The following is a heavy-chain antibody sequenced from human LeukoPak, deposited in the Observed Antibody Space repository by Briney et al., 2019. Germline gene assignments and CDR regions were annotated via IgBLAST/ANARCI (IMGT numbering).Heavy chain of an antibody. J-gene: IGHJ6*02. D-gene: IGHD3-10*01. CDR1: GGSISSGGYY. V-gene: IGHV4-31*03. CDR3: AGTRAVPPWGMDG. CDR2: IYYSGST. Sequence: SQTLSLTCTVSGGSISSGGYYWSWIRQHPGKGLEWIGYIYYSGSTYYNPSLKSRVTISVDTSKNQFSLELSSVSAADTAVYYCAGTRAVPPWGMDGWGQGTTVTVSS.